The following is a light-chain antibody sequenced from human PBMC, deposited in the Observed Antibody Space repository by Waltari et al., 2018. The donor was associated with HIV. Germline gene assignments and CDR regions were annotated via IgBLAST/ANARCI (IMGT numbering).Light chain of an antibody. V-gene: IGKV1-33*01. CDR1: QDISNY. J-gene: IGKJ4*01. CDR3: QQHDNFPLT. CDR2: DAS. Sequence: EIQMTQSPSSLSASVGDRVTITCQASQDISNYLNWYQQKPGKAPKVLIYDASTLETGVPSRFSGSGSGTDFTFTITSLQPEDFATYYCQQHDNFPLTFGGGTKVDIK.